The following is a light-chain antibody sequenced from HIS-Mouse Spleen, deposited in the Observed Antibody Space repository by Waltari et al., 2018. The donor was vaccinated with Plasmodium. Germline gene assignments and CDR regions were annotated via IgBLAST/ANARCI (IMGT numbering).Light chain of an antibody. CDR2: EDS. J-gene: IGLJ3*02. CDR3: YSTDSSGNHRV. Sequence: SYELTQPPSVSVSSGQTARITCSGDALPKKYAYWYQQKSGHAPVLVIYEDSKRPSGYPERFSGSSSGTMATLTISGAQVEDEADYYCYSTDSSGNHRVFGGGTKLTVL. V-gene: IGLV3-10*01. CDR1: ALPKKY.